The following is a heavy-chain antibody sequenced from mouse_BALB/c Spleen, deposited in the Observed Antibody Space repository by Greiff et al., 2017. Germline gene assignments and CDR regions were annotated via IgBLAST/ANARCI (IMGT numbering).Heavy chain of an antibody. V-gene: IGHV5-6*02. CDR2: ISSGGSYT. CDR3: ARRGGPAAMDY. J-gene: IGHJ4*01. Sequence: EVKLMESGGDLVKPGGSLKLSCAASGFTFSSYGMSWVRQTPDKRLEWVATISSGGSYTYYPDSVKGRFTISRDNAKNTLYLQMSSLKSEDTAMYYCARRGGPAAMDYWGQGTSVTVSS. CDR1: GFTFSSYG.